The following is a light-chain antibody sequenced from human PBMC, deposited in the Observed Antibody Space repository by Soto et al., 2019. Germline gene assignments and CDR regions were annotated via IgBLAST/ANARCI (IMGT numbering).Light chain of an antibody. J-gene: IGKJ1*01. V-gene: IGKV1-5*03. CDR2: KAS. CDR3: HQYHNFPRT. CDR1: QSINGW. Sequence: DIQLTQSPSTLSASVGDRVTITCRASQSINGWLAWYQQKPGQAPNLLIYKASTLESGVPSRFSGSGSGTEFTLTVSSLQPDDFATYYCHQYHNFPRTFGQGTKVEIK.